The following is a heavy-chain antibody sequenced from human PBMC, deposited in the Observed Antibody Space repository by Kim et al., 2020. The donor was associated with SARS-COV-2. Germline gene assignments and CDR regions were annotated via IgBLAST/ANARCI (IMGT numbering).Heavy chain of an antibody. D-gene: IGHD2-8*01. J-gene: IGHJ4*02. V-gene: IGHV3-33*01. CDR1: GFTFSSYG. Sequence: GGSLRLSCVVSGFTFSSYGMHWVRQAPGKGLEWVAVIWYDGTNKYYADSVKGRFTISRDNSKNTLYLQVNSLRAEDTAVYYCARGPLQGGVYFDYWGQGTLVTVSS. CDR2: IWYDGTNK. CDR3: ARGPLQGGVYFDY.